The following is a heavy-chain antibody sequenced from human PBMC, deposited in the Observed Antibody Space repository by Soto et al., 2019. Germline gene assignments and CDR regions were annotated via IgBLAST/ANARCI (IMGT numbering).Heavy chain of an antibody. J-gene: IGHJ6*03. CDR3: ARRHREYSSGLYYYYYMDV. V-gene: IGHV6-1*01. D-gene: IGHD6-25*01. CDR1: GDSVSESSVS. Sequence: SQTLSLTCAISGDSVSESSVSWNWIRQYPSRGLEWLGRTNYGSKWSYAYAESVRSRITISADTSKNQFSLHLTAMTAEDTGVYYCARRHREYSSGLYYYYYMDVWGKGTTVTVSS. CDR2: TNYGSKWSY.